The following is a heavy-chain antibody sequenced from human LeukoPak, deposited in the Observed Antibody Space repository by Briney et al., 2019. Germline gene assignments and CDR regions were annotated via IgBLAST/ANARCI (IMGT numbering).Heavy chain of an antibody. J-gene: IGHJ5*02. CDR1: GYTFTSYG. Sequence: ASVKVSCKASGYTFTSYGISWVRQAPGQGLEWMGWISAYNGNTNYAQKLQGRVTMTTDTSTSTAYMELRSLRSDDTAVYYCARDGREHCSGGSCFGMDWFDPWGQGTLVIVSS. V-gene: IGHV1-18*04. CDR2: ISAYNGNT. CDR3: ARDGREHCSGGSCFGMDWFDP. D-gene: IGHD2-15*01.